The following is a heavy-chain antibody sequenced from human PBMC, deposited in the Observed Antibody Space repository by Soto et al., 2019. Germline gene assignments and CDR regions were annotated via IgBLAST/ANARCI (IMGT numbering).Heavy chain of an antibody. J-gene: IGHJ3*02. V-gene: IGHV1-2*02. CDR1: GYPVTAYY. CDR2: INPATGAA. D-gene: IGHD3-3*01. CDR3: ARGGGVGVAGSAAFDM. Sequence: QLHLVQSGAVVKKPGASVTVSCSASGYPVTAYYMHWVRQAPGRGLEWMGGINPATGAAKYTQTFQGRVTRTRDTSTSTGFMELGGLTSEDTAVFYCARGGGVGVAGSAAFDMWGQGTLVTVSS.